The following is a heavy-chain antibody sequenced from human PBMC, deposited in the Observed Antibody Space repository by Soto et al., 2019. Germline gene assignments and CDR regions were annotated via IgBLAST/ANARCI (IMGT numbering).Heavy chain of an antibody. CDR2: ISSSSSTI. CDR3: ARDLFSMVRGPYVMYV. CDR1: GFTFSSYS. V-gene: IGHV3-48*01. J-gene: IGHJ6*02. D-gene: IGHD3-10*01. Sequence: QPGGSLRLSCAASGFTFSSYSMNWVRQAPGKGLEWVSYISSSSSTIYYADSVKGRFTISRDNAKNSLYLQMNSLRAEDTAVYYCARDLFSMVRGPYVMYVCGQGTTVTVSS.